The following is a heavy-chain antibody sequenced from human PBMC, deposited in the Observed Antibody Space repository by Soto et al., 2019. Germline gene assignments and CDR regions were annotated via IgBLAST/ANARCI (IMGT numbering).Heavy chain of an antibody. Sequence: QVQLVESGGGVVQPGRSLRLSCAASGFTFSHYGIHWVRQAPGKGLKWLAVISYDGSNKHYADSVKGRFTVSRDNSKNTLYLQMNSLRAEDTAVYFCARYSGKYQGPIDYWGQGTLVTVSS. CDR3: ARYSGKYQGPIDY. CDR1: GFTFSHYG. D-gene: IGHD1-26*01. CDR2: ISYDGSNK. J-gene: IGHJ4*02. V-gene: IGHV3-30*03.